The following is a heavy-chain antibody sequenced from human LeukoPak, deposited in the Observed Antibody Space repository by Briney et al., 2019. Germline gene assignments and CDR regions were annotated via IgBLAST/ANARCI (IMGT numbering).Heavy chain of an antibody. CDR1: GFTFSSYA. CDR3: AKDGSDYYDSSGYDQYFQH. Sequence: GGSLRLSCAASGFTFSSYAMSWVRQAPGKGLEWVSAISGSGGSTYYADSVKGRFTISRDNSKNTLYLQMNSLRAEDTAVYHCAKDGSDYYDSSGYDQYFQHWGQGTLVTVSS. CDR2: ISGSGGST. V-gene: IGHV3-23*01. D-gene: IGHD3-22*01. J-gene: IGHJ1*01.